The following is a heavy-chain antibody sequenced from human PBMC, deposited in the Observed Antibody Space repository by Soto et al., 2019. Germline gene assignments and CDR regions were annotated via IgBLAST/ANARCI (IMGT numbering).Heavy chain of an antibody. CDR3: VHSRCGGDCLRSYSSHHYYGVDV. Sequence: QITLKESGPTLVKPTQTLTLTCTFSGFSLSTGGMAVGWIRQPPGKALEWLALIYWDDDRRYRPSLRSRLTVTKDTSKNQVVLTMTSMDTVDTATYYCVHSRCGGDCLRSYSSHHYYGVDVWGQGTTVTVSS. CDR1: GFSLSTGGMA. J-gene: IGHJ6*02. V-gene: IGHV2-5*02. D-gene: IGHD2-21*02. CDR2: IYWDDDR.